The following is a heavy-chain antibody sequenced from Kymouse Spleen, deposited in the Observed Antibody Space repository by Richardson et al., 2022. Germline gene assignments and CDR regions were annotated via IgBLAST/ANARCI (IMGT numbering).Heavy chain of an antibody. CDR3: AREGVTGTFYYYYYGMDV. CDR2: INHSGST. CDR1: GGSFSGYY. J-gene: IGHJ6*02. Sequence: QVQLQQWGAGLLKPSETLSLTCAVYGGSFSGYYWSWIRQPPGKGLEWIGEINHSGSTNYNPSLKSRVTISVDTSKNQFSLKLSSVTAADTAVYYCAREGVTGTFYYYYYGMDVWGQGTTVTVSS. D-gene: IGHD1-20*01,IGHD1-7*01. V-gene: IGHV4-34*01.